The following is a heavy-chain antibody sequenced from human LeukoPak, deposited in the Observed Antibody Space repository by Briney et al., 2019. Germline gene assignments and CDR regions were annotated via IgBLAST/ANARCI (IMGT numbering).Heavy chain of an antibody. D-gene: IGHD3-3*01. V-gene: IGHV3-15*01. Sequence: GGSLRLSCAASGFTFSNAWMSWVRQAPGKGLEWVGRIKSKTDGGTTDYAAPVKGRFTISRDDSKNTLYLQMNSLRAEDTAVYYCAKGLATIFGVVINLNDAFDIWGQGTMVTVSS. CDR3: AKGLATIFGVVINLNDAFDI. CDR2: IKSKTDGGTT. CDR1: GFTFSNAW. J-gene: IGHJ3*02.